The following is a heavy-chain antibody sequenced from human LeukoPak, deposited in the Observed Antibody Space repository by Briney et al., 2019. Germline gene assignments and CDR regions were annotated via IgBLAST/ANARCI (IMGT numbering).Heavy chain of an antibody. CDR2: ISSSGSTI. J-gene: IGHJ6*03. V-gene: IGHV3-48*03. CDR1: GCTFSSYE. D-gene: IGHD3-9*01. Sequence: GGSLRLSCAASGCTFSSYEMNWVRQAPGKGREWVSYISSSGSTIYYADSVKGRFTISRDNAKNSLYLQMNSLRAEDTAVYYCARGNILTGYPLDYSYMDVWGRGTTVTISS. CDR3: ARGNILTGYPLDYSYMDV.